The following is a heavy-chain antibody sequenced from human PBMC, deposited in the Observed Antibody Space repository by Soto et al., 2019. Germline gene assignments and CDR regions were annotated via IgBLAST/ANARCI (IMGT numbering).Heavy chain of an antibody. J-gene: IGHJ6*02. V-gene: IGHV4-39*01. CDR2: IYYSRNT. CDR3: AGLNTFQRDWENYHYYDLDV. CDR1: GASISRANYY. Sequence: SETLSLTCTVSGASISRANYYWGWIRQPPGKGLEWIGNIYYSRNTYYNPSLKSRVTISVDTSKNQFSLRLSSVTAADTAVYYCAGLNTFQRDWENYHYYDLDVWGHGTTVTVSS. D-gene: IGHD3-9*01.